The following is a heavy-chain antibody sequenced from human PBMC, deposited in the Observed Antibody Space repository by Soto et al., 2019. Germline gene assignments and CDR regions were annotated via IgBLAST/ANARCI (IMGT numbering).Heavy chain of an antibody. V-gene: IGHV3-23*01. D-gene: IGHD3-10*01. CDR1: GFTFNNYA. CDR3: AIHFYYGSGSYYAVDY. Sequence: EVQLLESGGGLVQPGGSLRLSCVVSGFTFNNYAMNWVRQAPGKGLEWVSGISASGGSTYYADYVKGRFTISRDSSKHTLYLQMNSLRADDTAIYYCAIHFYYGSGSYYAVDYWGQGTLVSVSS. CDR2: ISASGGST. J-gene: IGHJ4*02.